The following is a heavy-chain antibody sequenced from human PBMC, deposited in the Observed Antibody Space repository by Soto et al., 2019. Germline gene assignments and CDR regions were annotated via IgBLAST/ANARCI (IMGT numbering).Heavy chain of an antibody. CDR2: IYYSGST. D-gene: IGHD2-2*01. J-gene: IGHJ3*02. CDR1: GGSISSGGYY. Sequence: SETLSLTCTVSGGSISSGGYYWSWIRQHPGRGLEWIGYIYYSGSTYYNPSLKSRVTISVDTSKNQFSLKLSSVTAADTAVYYCARDRRYCSSTSCYGSGAFDIWGQGTMVTVS. CDR3: ARDRRYCSSTSCYGSGAFDI. V-gene: IGHV4-31*03.